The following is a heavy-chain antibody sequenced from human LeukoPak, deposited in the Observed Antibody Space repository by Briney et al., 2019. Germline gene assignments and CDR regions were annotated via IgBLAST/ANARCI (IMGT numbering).Heavy chain of an antibody. V-gene: IGHV3-11*03. Sequence: PGGSLRLSCAASGFTFSDYYMSWIRQAPGKGLEWVSYISSSSSGYTKYADSVKGRFTIPRDNAKNSLYLQMNSLRAEDMAVYYCVAGNGRDSWGQGTLVTVSS. CDR2: ISSSSSGYT. D-gene: IGHD1-14*01. CDR1: GFTFSDYY. J-gene: IGHJ5*01. CDR3: VAGNGRDS.